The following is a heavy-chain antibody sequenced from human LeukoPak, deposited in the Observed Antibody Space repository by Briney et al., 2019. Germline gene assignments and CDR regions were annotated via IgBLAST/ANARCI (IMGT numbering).Heavy chain of an antibody. CDR1: GFTFSSYS. V-gene: IGHV3-21*01. J-gene: IGHJ6*03. Sequence: GGSLRLSCAASGFTFSSYSMNWARQAPGKGLEWVSSISSSSSYIYYADSVKGRFTISRDNAKNSLYLQMNSLRAEDTAVYYCARGGYSYGYEGFYYYYYMDVWGKGTTVTISS. CDR3: ARGGYSYGYEGFYYYYYMDV. D-gene: IGHD5-18*01. CDR2: ISSSSSYI.